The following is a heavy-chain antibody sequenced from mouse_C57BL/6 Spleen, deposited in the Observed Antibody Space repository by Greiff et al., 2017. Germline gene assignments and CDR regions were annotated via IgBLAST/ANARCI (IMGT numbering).Heavy chain of an antibody. CDR2: INPYNGGT. Sequence: EVQLQQSGPVLVKPGASVKMSCKASGYTFTDYYMNWVKQSHGKSLEWIGVINPYNGGTSYNQKFKGKATLTVDKSSSTAYMELNSLTSEDSAVYYCARITTVVAPYFDYWGQGTTLTVSS. D-gene: IGHD1-1*01. V-gene: IGHV1-19*01. CDR1: GYTFTDYY. CDR3: ARITTVVAPYFDY. J-gene: IGHJ2*01.